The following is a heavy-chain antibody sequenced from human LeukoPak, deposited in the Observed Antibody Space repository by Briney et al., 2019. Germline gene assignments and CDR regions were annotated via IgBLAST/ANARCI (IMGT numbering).Heavy chain of an antibody. J-gene: IGHJ4*02. D-gene: IGHD7-27*01. CDR2: MSPNSGNT. CDR1: GYTFTSYD. V-gene: IGHV1-8*01. CDR3: VRTPPNWGADF. Sequence: GASVKVSCKASGYTFTSYDINWMRQATGQGLEWMGWMSPNSGNTGYAQKFQGRVIMTRDTSTGTAYLELSSLRSEDSAVYYCVRTPPNWGADFWGQGTLVTVSS.